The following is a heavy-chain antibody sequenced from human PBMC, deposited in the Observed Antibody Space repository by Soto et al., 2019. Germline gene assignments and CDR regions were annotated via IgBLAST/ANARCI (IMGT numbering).Heavy chain of an antibody. J-gene: IGHJ4*02. CDR1: GGSISSGGYY. V-gene: IGHV4-31*03. CDR2: IYYGGST. CDR3: ARGRLGYCSGGSCYVFDY. Sequence: SETLSLTCTVSGGSISSGGYYWGWIRQHPGKGLEWIGYIYYGGSTYYNPSLKSRVTISVDTSKNQFSLKLSSVTAADTAVYYCARGRLGYCSGGSCYVFDYWGQGTLVTVSS. D-gene: IGHD2-15*01.